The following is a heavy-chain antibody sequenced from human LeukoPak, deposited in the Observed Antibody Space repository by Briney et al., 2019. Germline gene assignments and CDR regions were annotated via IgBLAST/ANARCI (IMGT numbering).Heavy chain of an antibody. D-gene: IGHD6-13*01. CDR1: GLTFDDYA. CDR3: AKGPYSSSWTYFDY. Sequence: GGSLRLSCAASGLTFDDYAMHWVRQAPGKGLEWVSLISGDGGSTYYADSVKGRFTISRDNAKNSLYLQMNSLRAEDMALHYCAKGPYSSSWTYFDYWGQGTLVTVSS. CDR2: ISGDGGST. V-gene: IGHV3-43*02. J-gene: IGHJ4*02.